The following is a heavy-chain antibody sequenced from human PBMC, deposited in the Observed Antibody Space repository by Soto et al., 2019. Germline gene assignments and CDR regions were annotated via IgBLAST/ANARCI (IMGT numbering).Heavy chain of an antibody. CDR3: AKGTSQGSSGFRCVMYV. Sequence: GGSLRLSCAASGFTFDDYAMHWVRQAPGKGLEWVSGISWNSGSIGYADSVKGRFTISRDNAKNSLYLQMNSLRAEDSALYYCAKGTSQGSSGFRCVMYVWGQGTTVTVSS. V-gene: IGHV3-9*01. D-gene: IGHD6-19*01. CDR1: GFTFDDYA. CDR2: ISWNSGSI. J-gene: IGHJ6*02.